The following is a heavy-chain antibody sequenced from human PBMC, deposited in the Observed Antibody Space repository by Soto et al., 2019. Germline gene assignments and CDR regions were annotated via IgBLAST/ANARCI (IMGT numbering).Heavy chain of an antibody. D-gene: IGHD3-22*01. CDR3: ARSGSSGYFDKGD. J-gene: IGHJ4*02. V-gene: IGHV5-10-1*03. CDR1: GYSFTSYW. Sequence: EVQLVQSGAEVKKPGESLRISCKGSGYSFTSYWISWVRQMPGKGLEWMGRIDLSDSYTNHNPSFQGHVTISADKSISTAYLQWSSLKASDTAMYYCARSGSSGYFDKGDWGQGTLVTVSS. CDR2: IDLSDSYT.